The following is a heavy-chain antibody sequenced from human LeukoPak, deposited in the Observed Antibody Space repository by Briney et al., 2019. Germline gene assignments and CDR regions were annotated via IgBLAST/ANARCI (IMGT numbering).Heavy chain of an antibody. D-gene: IGHD2-15*01. Sequence: GGSLRLSCAASGSTFSSYWMSWVRQAPGKGLEWVANIKQDGSEKYYVDSVKGRFTISRDNTKNSLYLQMNSLRAEDTAVYYCARIYCSGGSCYSGYYYYYMDVWGKGTTVTASS. J-gene: IGHJ6*03. CDR3: ARIYCSGGSCYSGYYYYYMDV. CDR2: IKQDGSEK. CDR1: GSTFSSYW. V-gene: IGHV3-7*01.